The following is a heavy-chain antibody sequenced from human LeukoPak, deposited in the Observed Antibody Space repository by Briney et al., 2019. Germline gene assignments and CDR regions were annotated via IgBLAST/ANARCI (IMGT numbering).Heavy chain of an antibody. CDR2: FYDRANI. CDR3: VREVAAVVDDPRKWFDP. CDR1: GAPLMATVYS. Sequence: KPSETLSLTSTVSGAPLMATVYSSGLIRQPPGKRLEWIASFYDRANIYYNPSLKNRATVSIDGSRNQISLVLTSVTAADTGTYYCVREVAAVVDDPRKWFDPWGQGTLVSVSS. D-gene: IGHD3-22*01. V-gene: IGHV4-39*07. J-gene: IGHJ5*02.